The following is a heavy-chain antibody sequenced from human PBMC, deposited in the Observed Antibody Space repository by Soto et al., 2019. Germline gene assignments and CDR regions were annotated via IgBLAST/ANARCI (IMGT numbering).Heavy chain of an antibody. J-gene: IGHJ6*02. Sequence: ASVKVSCKASGYTFTSYAMHLVRLAPGQRLEWMGWINAGNGNTKYSQKFQSRVTITRDTSASTAYMELSSLRSEDTAVYYCARDLGVGASTGYYYYGMDVWGQGTTVTVSS. D-gene: IGHD1-26*01. V-gene: IGHV1-3*01. CDR3: ARDLGVGASTGYYYYGMDV. CDR2: INAGNGNT. CDR1: GYTFTSYA.